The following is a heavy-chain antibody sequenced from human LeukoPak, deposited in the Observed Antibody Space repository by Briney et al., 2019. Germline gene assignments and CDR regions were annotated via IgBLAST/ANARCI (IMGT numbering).Heavy chain of an antibody. CDR3: ARGRAIDI. J-gene: IGHJ3*02. Sequence: GGPLRFSCAASGFTFTNNWMTWVRQAPGKGLEWVANIKQDDSEKYYVDSVKGRFTISRDNAKNSVYLQMNSLRAEDTAVYYCARGRAIDIWGRGTMVTVSS. V-gene: IGHV3-7*04. CDR2: IKQDDSEK. CDR1: GFTFTNNW.